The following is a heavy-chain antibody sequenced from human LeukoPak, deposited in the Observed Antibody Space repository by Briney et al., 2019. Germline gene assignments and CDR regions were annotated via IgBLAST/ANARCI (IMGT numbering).Heavy chain of an antibody. Sequence: LETLCLTCTVSGGSISSYYWSWIRQPPRKGLEWIGYIYYSGSTNYNPSLKSRVPISVDTSKIQISMKLSSVTAADTAAYYCARTYYDFWSGYFDCWGQGTLVTVSS. CDR1: GGSISSYY. CDR2: IYYSGST. V-gene: IGHV4-59*01. CDR3: ARTYYDFWSGYFDC. D-gene: IGHD3-3*01. J-gene: IGHJ5*01.